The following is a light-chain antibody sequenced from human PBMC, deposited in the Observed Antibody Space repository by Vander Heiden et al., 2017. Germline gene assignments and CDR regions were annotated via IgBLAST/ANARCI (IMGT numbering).Light chain of an antibody. V-gene: IGLV10-54*04. Sequence: QAGLTQPPSVSKGLRQTATLTCTGNSNNVGNQGAAWLQQHQGHPPKLLSYRDNNRPSGISERFSASWSGNTASLTITGLQPEDEADYYCSAWDSSLSAWVFGGGTKLTVL. CDR2: RDN. CDR1: SNNVGNQG. J-gene: IGLJ3*02. CDR3: SAWDSSLSAWV.